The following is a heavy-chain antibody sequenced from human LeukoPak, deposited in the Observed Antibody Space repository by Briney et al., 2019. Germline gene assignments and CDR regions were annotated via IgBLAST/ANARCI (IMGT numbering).Heavy chain of an antibody. Sequence: QPGGSLRLSCAASGFTFNTYGMSWVRQAPGKGLEWVSAIYSGGSTYYADSVKGRFTISRDNSKNTLYLQMNSLRAEDTAVYYCAKEAYSYGHRSFDYWGQGTLVTVSS. J-gene: IGHJ4*02. CDR2: IYSGGST. V-gene: IGHV3-23*01. CDR3: AKEAYSYGHRSFDY. D-gene: IGHD5-18*01. CDR1: GFTFNTYG.